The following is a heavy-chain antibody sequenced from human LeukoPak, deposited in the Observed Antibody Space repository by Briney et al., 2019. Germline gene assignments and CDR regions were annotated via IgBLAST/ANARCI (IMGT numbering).Heavy chain of an antibody. CDR3: AREESGSYPPADY. CDR1: VYTFTSYY. J-gene: IGHJ4*02. Sequence: GASVKVSYKASVYTFTSYYMQWVRQAPGQGGEWRGWINPKSGGTNYAKKFKGRVTITRDTSISTAYMELGRLRSDDTAVYYCAREESGSYPPADYWGQGTLVTVSS. D-gene: IGHD1-26*01. CDR2: INPKSGGT. V-gene: IGHV1-2*02.